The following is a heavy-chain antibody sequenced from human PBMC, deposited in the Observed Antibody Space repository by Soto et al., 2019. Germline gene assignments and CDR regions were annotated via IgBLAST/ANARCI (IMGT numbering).Heavy chain of an antibody. CDR3: ARSLAYYYDSRPFDI. Sequence: GASVKVSCKASGYTFTSYAMHWVRQAPGQGLEWMGGIIPIFGTANYAQKFQGRVTITADESTSTAYMELSSLRSEDTAVYYCARSLAYYYDSRPFDIWGQGPMVTVSS. CDR1: GYTFTSYA. V-gene: IGHV1-69*13. CDR2: IIPIFGTA. J-gene: IGHJ3*02. D-gene: IGHD3-22*01.